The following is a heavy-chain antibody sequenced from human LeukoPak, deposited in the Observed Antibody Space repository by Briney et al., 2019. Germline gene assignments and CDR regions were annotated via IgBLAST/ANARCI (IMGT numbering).Heavy chain of an antibody. CDR2: IYYSGST. V-gene: IGHV4-39*01. Sequence: SETLSLTCTVSGGSISSSSYYWGWIRQPPGKGLEWIGSIYYSGSTYYNPSLESRVTISVDTSKNQFSLKLSSVTAADTAVYYCARPTMVRGVIDYWGQGTLVTVSS. CDR3: ARPTMVRGVIDY. CDR1: GGSISSSSYY. D-gene: IGHD3-10*01. J-gene: IGHJ4*02.